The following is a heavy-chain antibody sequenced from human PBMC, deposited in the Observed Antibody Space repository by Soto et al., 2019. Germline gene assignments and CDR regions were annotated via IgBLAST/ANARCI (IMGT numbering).Heavy chain of an antibody. CDR3: AREGNRYYYDSSGTGDFDY. V-gene: IGHV1-69*06. J-gene: IGHJ4*02. Sequence: SGKVCCKASGVTFSSYAISWVRQAPGQGLEWMGGIIPIFGTANYAQKFQGRVTITADKSTSTAYMELSSLRSEDTAVYYCAREGNRYYYDSSGTGDFDYWGQGTLVTVS. CDR2: IIPIFGTA. D-gene: IGHD3-22*01. CDR1: GVTFSSYA.